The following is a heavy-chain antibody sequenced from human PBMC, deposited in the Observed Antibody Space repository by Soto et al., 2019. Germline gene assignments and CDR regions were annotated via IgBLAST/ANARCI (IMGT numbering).Heavy chain of an antibody. V-gene: IGHV3-23*01. CDR3: AKDRLRYFDWLSHGMCAFDI. D-gene: IGHD3-9*01. CDR2: ISGSGGST. CDR1: GFTFSSYA. J-gene: IGHJ3*02. Sequence: GGSLRLSCADSGFTFSSYAMSWVRQAPGKGLEWVSAISGSGGSTYYADSVTGRFTISRDNSKNTLYLQMNSLRAEDTAVYYCAKDRLRYFDWLSHGMCAFDIWGQGTMVTVS.